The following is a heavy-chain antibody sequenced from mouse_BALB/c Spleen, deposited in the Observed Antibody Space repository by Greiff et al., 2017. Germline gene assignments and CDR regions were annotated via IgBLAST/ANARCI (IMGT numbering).Heavy chain of an antibody. Sequence: EVQLQQSGPGLVKPSQSLSLTCSVTGYSITSGYYWNWIRQFPGNKLEWMCYISYDGSNNYNPSLKNRISITRDTSKNQFFLKLNSVTTEDTATYYCARGPYFDYWGQGTTLTVSS. CDR2: ISYDGSN. CDR3: ARGPYFDY. CDR1: GYSITSGYY. J-gene: IGHJ2*01. V-gene: IGHV3-6*02.